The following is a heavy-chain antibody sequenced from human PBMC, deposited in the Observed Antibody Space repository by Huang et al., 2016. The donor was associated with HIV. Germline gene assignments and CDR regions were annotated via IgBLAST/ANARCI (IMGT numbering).Heavy chain of an antibody. Sequence: QVQLYQWGAGPLRPSETLSLTCGVSGGSLHGYYWNWLRQSPGRGLEWIGEGNHGGRTKCSPSLRSRVTISVDTSKIQFSLNLTSVTATDTADYYCATSRSGSGWFLDIWGRGTLVSVS. D-gene: IGHD6-19*01. V-gene: IGHV4-34*01. CDR2: GNHGGRT. CDR1: GGSLHGYY. CDR3: ATSRSGSGWFLDI. J-gene: IGHJ2*01.